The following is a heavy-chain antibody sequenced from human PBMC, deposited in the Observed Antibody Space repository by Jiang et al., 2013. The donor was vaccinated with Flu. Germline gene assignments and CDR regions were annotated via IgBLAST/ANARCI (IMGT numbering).Heavy chain of an antibody. J-gene: IGHJ3*02. CDR1: GFSLSTSGMC. D-gene: IGHD3-9*01. V-gene: IGHV2-70*12. Sequence: KPTQTLTLTCTFSGFSLSTSGMCVNWIRQPPGKALEWLARIDWDDDKYYSTSLKTRLTISKDSSKNQVVLTMTNMDPVDTATYYCAHRYDHYDILTGHAFDIWGQGTMVTVSS. CDR3: AHRYDHYDILTGHAFDI. CDR2: IDWDDDK.